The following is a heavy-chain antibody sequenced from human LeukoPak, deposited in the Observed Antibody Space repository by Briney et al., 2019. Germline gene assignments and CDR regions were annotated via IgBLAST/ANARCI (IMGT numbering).Heavy chain of an antibody. CDR3: ARGCCASSGYYYDAFDI. Sequence: TTSETLSLTCTVSGGSISSYYWSWIREPPGKGLEWLGYIYYSGSTKYNPSLKSRVTISVDKSKNQFSLKLSSVTAADTAVYYCARGCCASSGYYYDAFDIWGQGTMVTVSS. CDR2: IYYSGST. J-gene: IGHJ3*02. D-gene: IGHD3-22*01. CDR1: GGSISSYY. V-gene: IGHV4-59*01.